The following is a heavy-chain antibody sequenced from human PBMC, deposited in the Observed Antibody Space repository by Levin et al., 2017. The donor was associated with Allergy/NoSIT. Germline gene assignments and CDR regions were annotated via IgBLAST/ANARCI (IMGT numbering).Heavy chain of an antibody. CDR3: ARRGTRDYYYYMDV. J-gene: IGHJ6*03. D-gene: IGHD1-1*01. Sequence: GESLKISCQGSGYSFTSYWIGWVRRMPGKGLEGWGIIIPGDSITRYSPSFQGQVTISADKSISTAYLQWSSLKASDTAIYYCARRGTRDYYYYMDVWGKGTTVTVSS. CDR2: IIPGDSIT. CDR1: GYSFTSYW. V-gene: IGHV5-51*01.